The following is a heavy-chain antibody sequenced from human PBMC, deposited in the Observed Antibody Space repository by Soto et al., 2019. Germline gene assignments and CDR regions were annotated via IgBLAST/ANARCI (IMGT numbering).Heavy chain of an antibody. CDR3: AKNGQPPYYYYGLDV. V-gene: IGHV1-18*01. J-gene: IGHJ6*02. CDR1: GYTFSRYG. D-gene: IGHD2-8*01. CDR2: ISGYNGDT. Sequence: QGQLVQSGGEVKKSGASVKVSCKVSGYTFSRYGISWVRQAPGQGLEWMGWISGYNGDTNYAQKFQGRVTMTIDTSTTTAYMELRSLTSDDTAVYYCAKNGQPPYYYYGLDVWGQGTTVTVSS.